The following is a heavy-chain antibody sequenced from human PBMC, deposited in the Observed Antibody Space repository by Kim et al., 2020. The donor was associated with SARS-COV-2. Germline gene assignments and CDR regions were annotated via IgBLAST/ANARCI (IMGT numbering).Heavy chain of an antibody. J-gene: IGHJ6*02. CDR1: GYTFTSYD. V-gene: IGHV1-8*01. Sequence: ASVKVSCKASGYTFTSYDINWVRQATGQGLEWMGWMNPNSGNTGYAQKFQGRVTMTRNTSISTAYMELSSLRSEDTAVYYCAREGAPFNLWGDYYYYGMDVWGQGTTVTVSS. CDR3: AREGAPFNLWGDYYYYGMDV. D-gene: IGHD7-27*01. CDR2: MNPNSGNT.